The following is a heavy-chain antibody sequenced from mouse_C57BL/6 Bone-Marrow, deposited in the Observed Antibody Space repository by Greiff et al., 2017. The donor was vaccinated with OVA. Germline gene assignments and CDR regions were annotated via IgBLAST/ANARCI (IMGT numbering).Heavy chain of an antibody. V-gene: IGHV6-3*01. CDR3: TGLRGY. Sequence: DVKLVESGGGLVQPGGSMKLSCVASGFTFSNYWMNWVRQSPEKGLEWVAQIRLKSDNYATNYAKSVKGRFTISRDDSKSSVHLQMNNLRAEDTGIYYCTGLRGYWGQGTTLTVSS. CDR2: IRLKSDNYAT. D-gene: IGHD2-4*01. CDR1: GFTFSNYW. J-gene: IGHJ2*01.